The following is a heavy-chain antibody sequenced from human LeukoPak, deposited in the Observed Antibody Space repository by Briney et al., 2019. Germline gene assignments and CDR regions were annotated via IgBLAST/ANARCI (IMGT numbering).Heavy chain of an antibody. CDR3: ASGVLAAMVPDY. J-gene: IGHJ4*02. V-gene: IGHV3-74*01. CDR1: GFTFSSYW. CDR2: ISGGGSAT. Sequence: PGGSLRLAYAASGFTFSSYWMHWVRQAPGKGLVWISRISGGGSATSYADSVKGRFTISRDNAKNTLYLQMNSLRAEDTAVYYCASGVLAAMVPDYWGQGIPVTISS. D-gene: IGHD5-18*01.